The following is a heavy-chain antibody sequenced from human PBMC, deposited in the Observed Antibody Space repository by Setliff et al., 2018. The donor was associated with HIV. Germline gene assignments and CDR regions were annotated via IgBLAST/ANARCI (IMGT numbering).Heavy chain of an antibody. CDR1: GYTFTNYY. Sequence: ASVKVSCKASGYTFTNYYIHWVRQAPGQGLEWMGLINPSGGRTSYAQKFQGRLTMTRDTSRSTVYMELSSLRSEDTAVYYCARCYYDSSGPTDAVDIWGEGTVVTVS. CDR3: ARCYYDSSGPTDAVDI. J-gene: IGHJ3*02. V-gene: IGHV1-46*01. CDR2: INPSGGRT. D-gene: IGHD3-22*01.